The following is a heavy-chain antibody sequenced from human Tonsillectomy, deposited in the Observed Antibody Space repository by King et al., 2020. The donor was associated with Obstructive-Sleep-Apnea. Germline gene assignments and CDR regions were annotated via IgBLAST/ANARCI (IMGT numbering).Heavy chain of an antibody. CDR1: GFTFNIYS. Sequence: VQLVESGGGLVQPGGSLRLSCAASGFTFNIYSMNWVRQAPGKGLEWVSYISSYSIIMNHADSVKGRFTISRDNAKNSLYLQMNSLSAEDTAVYYCARQLDGDYEYGMDVWGQGTTVIVSS. CDR2: ISSYSIIM. J-gene: IGHJ6*02. D-gene: IGHD6-6*01. CDR3: ARQLDGDYEYGMDV. V-gene: IGHV3-48*01.